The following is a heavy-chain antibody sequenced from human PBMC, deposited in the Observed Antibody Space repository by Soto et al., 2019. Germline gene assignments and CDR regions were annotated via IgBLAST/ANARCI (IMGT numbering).Heavy chain of an antibody. J-gene: IGHJ4*02. V-gene: IGHV4-59*01. CDR2: IYYSGST. CDR1: GGSISSYY. Sequence: SLTCTVSGGSISSYYWSWIRQPPGKGLEWIGYIYYSGSTNYNPSLKSRVTISVDTSKNQFSLKLSSVTAADTAVYYCARSMTPIYYFDYWGQGTLVTVSS. CDR3: ARSMTPIYYFDY.